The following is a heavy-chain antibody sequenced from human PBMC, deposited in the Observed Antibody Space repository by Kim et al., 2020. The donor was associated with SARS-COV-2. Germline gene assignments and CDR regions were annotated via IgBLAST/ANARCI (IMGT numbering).Heavy chain of an antibody. J-gene: IGHJ3*02. CDR1: GYSFTSYW. CDR2: IDPSDSYT. Sequence: GESLKISCKGSGYSFTSYWISWVRQMPGKGLEWMGRIDPSDSYTNYSPSFQGHVTISADKSISTAYLQWSSLKASDTAMYYCARPGGSGTQIGGDAFDIWGQGTMVTVSS. D-gene: IGHD3-10*01. CDR3: ARPGGSGTQIGGDAFDI. V-gene: IGHV5-10-1*01.